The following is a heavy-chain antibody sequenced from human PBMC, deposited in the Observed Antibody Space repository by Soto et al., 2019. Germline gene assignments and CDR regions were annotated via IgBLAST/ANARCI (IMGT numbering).Heavy chain of an antibody. J-gene: IGHJ3*02. CDR2: IYYSGST. CDR3: ARYLLSGSYPSAFDI. CDR1: GGSIRSGCYY. V-gene: IGHV4-31*03. D-gene: IGHD1-26*01. Sequence: QVQLQESGPGLVKPSQTLSLTCSVSGGSIRSGCYYWSWIRQHPGRGLEWIGYIYYSGSTYHNPSLKRRVSISVDTSKNQFYLKLTSVTAADTSVYYCARYLLSGSYPSAFDIWGQGTMVTVSS.